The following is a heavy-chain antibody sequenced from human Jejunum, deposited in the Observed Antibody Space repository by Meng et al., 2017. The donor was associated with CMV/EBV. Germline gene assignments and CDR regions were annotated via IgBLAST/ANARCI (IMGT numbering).Heavy chain of an antibody. CDR3: AHITHYTITTYNGMDV. Sequence: LNNEKMGVSWIRQAPGKALEWLAHIFSNDEKSYSTSLRSRLTISQDTSRSQVVLTMTNVDPVDTATYYCAHITHYTITTYNGMDVWGQGTTVTVSS. CDR2: IFSNDEK. J-gene: IGHJ6*02. CDR1: LNNEKMG. D-gene: IGHD4-11*01. V-gene: IGHV2-26*01.